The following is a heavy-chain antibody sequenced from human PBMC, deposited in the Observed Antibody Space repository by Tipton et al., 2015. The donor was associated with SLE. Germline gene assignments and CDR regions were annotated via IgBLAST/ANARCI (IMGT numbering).Heavy chain of an antibody. V-gene: IGHV4-38-2*02. Sequence: LSLTCTVSGYSISSGYYWGWIRQPPGKGLEWIGSIYHSGSTYYNPSLKSRVTISVDTSKNQFSLKLTSVTAADTGVYYCAKVTVFGVAIFGYNWFDPWGQGTLVTVAS. CDR1: GYSISSGYY. CDR3: AKVTVFGVAIFGYNWFDP. CDR2: IYHSGST. D-gene: IGHD3-3*01. J-gene: IGHJ5*02.